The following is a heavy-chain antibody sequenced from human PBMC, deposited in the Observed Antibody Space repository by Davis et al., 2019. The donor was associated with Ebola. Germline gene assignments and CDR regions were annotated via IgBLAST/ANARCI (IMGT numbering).Heavy chain of an antibody. CDR1: GFTFSSYG. Sequence: GESLKISCAASGFTFSSYGMHWVRQAPGKGLEWVTVISYDGNNRYYADSVKGRFTISRDNSKNTLYLQMNSLRAEDTAIYYCAIFGVAIVDYWGQGTLVTVSS. D-gene: IGHD3-3*01. CDR2: ISYDGNNR. V-gene: IGHV3-30*03. J-gene: IGHJ4*02. CDR3: AIFGVAIVDY.